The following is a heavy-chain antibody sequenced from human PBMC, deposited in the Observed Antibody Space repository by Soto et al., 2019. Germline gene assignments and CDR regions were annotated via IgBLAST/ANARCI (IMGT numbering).Heavy chain of an antibody. CDR2: IWYDGSNA. V-gene: IGHV3-33*01. D-gene: IGHD6-19*01. CDR1: GFTFSIFG. J-gene: IGHJ4*02. CDR3: ARDKGSSTVVSGISQEGYFDS. Sequence: QVQLVESGGGVVQPGRSLRLSCAASGFTFSIFGMHWVRQAPGKGLEWAAIIWYDGSNAYYADSVRGRFTISRENSKNTVYLQMNSRRAEDTAVYYCARDKGSSTVVSGISQEGYFDSWGQGTLVTVSS.